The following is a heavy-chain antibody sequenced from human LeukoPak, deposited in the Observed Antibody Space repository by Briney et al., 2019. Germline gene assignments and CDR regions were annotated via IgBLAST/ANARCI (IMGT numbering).Heavy chain of an antibody. CDR2: IYYSGST. Sequence: SETLSLTCTVSGGSISSYYWSWIRQPPGKGLEWIGYIYYSGSTNYNPSLKSRVTISVDTSKNQFSLKLSSVTAADTAVYYCARSPYYGFGELFYYFDYWGQGTLVTVSS. V-gene: IGHV4-59*01. J-gene: IGHJ4*02. CDR3: ARSPYYGFGELFYYFDY. D-gene: IGHD3-10*01. CDR1: GGSISSYY.